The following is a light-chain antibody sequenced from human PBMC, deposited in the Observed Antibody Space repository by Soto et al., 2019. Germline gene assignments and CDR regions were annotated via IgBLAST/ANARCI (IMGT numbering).Light chain of an antibody. CDR1: SGHSSYA. CDR2: LNSDGSH. J-gene: IGLJ3*02. Sequence: QLVLTQSPSASASLGASVKLTCTLSSGHSSYAIAWHQQQPEKGPRYLMKLNSDGSHSKGDGIPDRFSGSSPGAERYLTISSLQSEDEADYYCQTWGTGIPWVFGGGTKVTVL. CDR3: QTWGTGIPWV. V-gene: IGLV4-69*01.